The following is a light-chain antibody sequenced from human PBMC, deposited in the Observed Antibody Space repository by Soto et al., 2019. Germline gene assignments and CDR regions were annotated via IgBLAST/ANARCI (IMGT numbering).Light chain of an antibody. Sequence: QSVLTQPPSVSGAPGQRVTISCTGSSSNIGAGYDVHWYQQLPGTAPKLLIYGNSNRPSGVPDRFSGSKSGTSASLAITWLQAEDEADYYCQSYDSSLSGVVFGGGTKVTLL. CDR2: GNS. V-gene: IGLV1-40*01. CDR3: QSYDSSLSGVV. CDR1: SSNIGAGYD. J-gene: IGLJ2*01.